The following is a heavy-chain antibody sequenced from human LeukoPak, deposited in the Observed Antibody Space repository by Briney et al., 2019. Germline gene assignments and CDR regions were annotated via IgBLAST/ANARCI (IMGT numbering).Heavy chain of an antibody. CDR3: AKTPEYSSSSPFDY. CDR2: ISGSGGST. J-gene: IGHJ4*02. D-gene: IGHD6-6*01. V-gene: IGHV3-23*01. CDR1: GFTFSSYA. Sequence: GGSLRLSCAASGFTFSSYAVSWVRQAPGKGLEWVSAISGSGGSTYYADSVKGRFTISRDNSKNTLYLQMNSLRAEDTAVYYCAKTPEYSSSSPFDYWGQGTLVTVSS.